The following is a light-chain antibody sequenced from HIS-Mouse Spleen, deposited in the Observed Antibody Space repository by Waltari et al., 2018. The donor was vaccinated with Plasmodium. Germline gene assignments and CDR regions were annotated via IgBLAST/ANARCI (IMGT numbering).Light chain of an antibody. Sequence: EIVMTQSPATLSVSPGERATLSCRARQSVSSNLAWYQQKPGQAPRLLIYGASTRATGIPARFSGSGSGTEFTLTISCLQSEDFATYYCQQYYSFPYTFGQGTKLEIK. CDR1: QSVSSN. CDR3: QQYYSFPYT. CDR2: GAS. J-gene: IGKJ2*01. V-gene: IGKV3-15*01.